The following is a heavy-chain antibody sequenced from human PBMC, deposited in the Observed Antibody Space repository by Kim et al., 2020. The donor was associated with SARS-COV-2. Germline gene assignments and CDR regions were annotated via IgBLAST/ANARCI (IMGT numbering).Heavy chain of an antibody. D-gene: IGHD3-22*01. V-gene: IGHV3-48*02. Sequence: GGSLRLSCAASGFTFSSYSMNWVRQAPGKGLEWVSYISSSSSTIYYADSVKGRFTISRDNAKNSLYLQMNSLRDEDTAVYYCARDMSPGYYYDSSGFDYWGQGTLVTVSS. CDR1: GFTFSSYS. J-gene: IGHJ4*02. CDR3: ARDMSPGYYYDSSGFDY. CDR2: ISSSSSTI.